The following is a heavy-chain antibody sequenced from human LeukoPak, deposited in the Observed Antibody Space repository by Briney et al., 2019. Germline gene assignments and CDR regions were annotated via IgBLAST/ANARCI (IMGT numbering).Heavy chain of an antibody. CDR3: ARSAVVVPAAWA. CDR1: GGTFSIYT. J-gene: IGHJ4*02. CDR2: IIPILGIA. D-gene: IGHD2-2*01. Sequence: ASVTVSCKASGGTFSIYTISWVRQAPGQGVEWVGRIIPILGIANYAQKFQGRVTITADKSTSTAYMELSSLRSEDTAVYYCARSAVVVPAAWAWGQGTLVTASS. V-gene: IGHV1-69*02.